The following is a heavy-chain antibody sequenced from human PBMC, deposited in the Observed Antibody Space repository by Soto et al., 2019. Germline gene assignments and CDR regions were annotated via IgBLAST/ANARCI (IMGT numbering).Heavy chain of an antibody. CDR2: INWNGGST. CDR3: AREPYCSSTSCYFGYYYYYMDV. CDR1: GFTFDDYG. Sequence: GGSLRLSCAASGFTFDDYGMSWVRQAPGKGLEWVSGINWNGGSTGYADSVKGRFTISRDNAKNSLYLQMNSLRAEDTALYHCAREPYCSSTSCYFGYYYYYMDVWGKGTTVTVSS. D-gene: IGHD2-2*01. J-gene: IGHJ6*03. V-gene: IGHV3-20*01.